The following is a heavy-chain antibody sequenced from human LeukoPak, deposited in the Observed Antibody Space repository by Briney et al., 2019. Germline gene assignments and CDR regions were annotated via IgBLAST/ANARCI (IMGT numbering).Heavy chain of an antibody. D-gene: IGHD1-26*01. CDR1: GFTFGDYA. J-gene: IGHJ3*02. CDR2: IRSKAYGGTT. V-gene: IGHV3-49*03. Sequence: GGSLRLSCTASGFTFGDYAMSWFRQAPGKGLEWVGFIRSKAYGGTTEYAASVKGRFTISRDDSKSIAYLQMNSLKTEDTAVYYCTRDQGGGSYTDAFDIWGQGTMVTVSS. CDR3: TRDQGGGSYTDAFDI.